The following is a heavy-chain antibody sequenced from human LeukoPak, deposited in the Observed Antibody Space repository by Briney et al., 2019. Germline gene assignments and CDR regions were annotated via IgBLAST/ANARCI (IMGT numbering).Heavy chain of an antibody. CDR3: AQYLMVRGVHSWFDP. V-gene: IGHV1-69*13. CDR2: IIPIFGTA. Sequence: GASVKVSCKASGGTFISYAISWVRQAPGQGLEWMGGIIPIFGTANYAQKFQGRVTITADESTSTAYMELRSLRSEDTAVYYCAQYLMVRGVHSWFDPWGQGTLVTVSS. CDR1: GGTFISYA. J-gene: IGHJ5*02. D-gene: IGHD3-10*01.